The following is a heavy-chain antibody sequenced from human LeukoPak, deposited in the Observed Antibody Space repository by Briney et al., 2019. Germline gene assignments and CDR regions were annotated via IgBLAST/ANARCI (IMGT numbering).Heavy chain of an antibody. J-gene: IGHJ6*03. V-gene: IGHV1-18*01. Sequence: ASVKVSCKASGYTFTSYGISWVRQAPGQGLEWMGWISAYNGNTKYVQKLQGRVTMTTDTSTSTAYMELRSLRSDDTAVYYCARTHKAMVSNYYMDVWGKGTTVTISS. CDR2: ISAYNGNT. CDR1: GYTFTSYG. D-gene: IGHD5-18*01. CDR3: ARTHKAMVSNYYMDV.